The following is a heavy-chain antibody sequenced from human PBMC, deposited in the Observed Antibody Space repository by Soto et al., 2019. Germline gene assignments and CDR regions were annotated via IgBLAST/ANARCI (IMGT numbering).Heavy chain of an antibody. CDR2: ISGSGVGT. CDR3: VKVITMIRGVITDVFDI. Sequence: GGSLRLSCAVSGFTFSDYYMTWIRQAPGKGLEWVSGISGSGVGTYYADAVKGRFTISRDNSKNTLYLQMNSLRAEDTAVYYCVKVITMIRGVITDVFDIWGQGTMVTVSS. D-gene: IGHD3-10*01. CDR1: GFTFSDYY. V-gene: IGHV3-23*01. J-gene: IGHJ3*02.